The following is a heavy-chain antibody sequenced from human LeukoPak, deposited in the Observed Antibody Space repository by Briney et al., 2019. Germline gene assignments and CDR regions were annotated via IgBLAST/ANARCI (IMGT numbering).Heavy chain of an antibody. J-gene: IGHJ1*01. Sequence: KASEDLSLTCSVSGGSIGSYYWSWIRQPPGKGLEWIGHLSNSGITNYNPSLKSRVTISVDTSKNQFSLKLNSVTAADTAVYYCARATETFSWFLQHWGQGTLVTVSS. D-gene: IGHD6-13*01. V-gene: IGHV4-59*01. CDR1: GGSIGSYY. CDR3: ARATETFSWFLQH. CDR2: LSNSGIT.